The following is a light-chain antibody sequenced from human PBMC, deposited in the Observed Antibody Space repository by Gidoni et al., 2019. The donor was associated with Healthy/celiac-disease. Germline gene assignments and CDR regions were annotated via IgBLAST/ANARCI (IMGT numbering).Light chain of an antibody. CDR2: GAS. CDR1: QSFSSNY. CDR3: QQYGSSPPVT. Sequence: IVLTQSPCTLSLSPGERATLSCRSSQSFSSNYLAWYQQKPGQAPRLLIYGASSRATGIPDRFSGSGSGTDVTLTISRLEHEDLAVYYCQQYGSSPPVTFGGGTKVEIK. J-gene: IGKJ4*01. V-gene: IGKV3-20*01.